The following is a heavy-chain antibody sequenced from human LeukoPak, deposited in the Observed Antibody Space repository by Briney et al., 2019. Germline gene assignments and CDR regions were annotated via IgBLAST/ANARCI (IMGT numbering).Heavy chain of an antibody. Sequence: GGSLRLSCAGSGFTLNNYAMHWVRQAPGKGLEWVAVISYDGSNKYYADSVKGRFTISRDNSKNTLYLQMNSLRPEDTAVYYCAKDQGYSYGYVSYWGQGTLVTVSS. CDR1: GFTLNNYA. J-gene: IGHJ4*02. CDR3: AKDQGYSYGYVSY. V-gene: IGHV3-30*04. D-gene: IGHD5-18*01. CDR2: ISYDGSNK.